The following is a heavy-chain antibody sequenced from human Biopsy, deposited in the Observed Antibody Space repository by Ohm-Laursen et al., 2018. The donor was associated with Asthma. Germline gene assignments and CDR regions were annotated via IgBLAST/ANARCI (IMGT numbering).Heavy chain of an antibody. CDR3: ARAAITGIRGWFDP. CDR2: IDQSGYT. V-gene: IGHV4-34*01. CDR1: GGYLTGHY. J-gene: IGHJ5*02. Sequence: SETLSLTCTVYGGYLTGHYWNWIRQPPGKGLEWIGEIDQSGYTNYNPSLKSRVTISADTSKNQSHLNLGSVTAADTAVYFCARAAITGIRGWFDPWGQGTQVTVSS. D-gene: IGHD1-20*01.